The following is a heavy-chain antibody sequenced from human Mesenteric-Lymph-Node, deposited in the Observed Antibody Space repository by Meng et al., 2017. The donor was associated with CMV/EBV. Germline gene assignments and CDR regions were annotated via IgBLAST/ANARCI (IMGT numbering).Heavy chain of an antibody. Sequence: GESLKISCASSGFTLNYYSMKWVRQAPGKGLEWVSRINTDGRSTDYADSVKGRFTISRDNAKNTLYLQMNSLRAEDTAVYYCARDSYRDHIYYGMDVWGQGTTVTVSS. V-gene: IGHV3-74*01. CDR3: ARDSYRDHIYYGMDV. D-gene: IGHD4-11*01. J-gene: IGHJ6*02. CDR1: GFTLNYYS. CDR2: INTDGRST.